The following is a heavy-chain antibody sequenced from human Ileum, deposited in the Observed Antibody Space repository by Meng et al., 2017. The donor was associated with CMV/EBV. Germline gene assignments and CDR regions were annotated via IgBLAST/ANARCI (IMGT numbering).Heavy chain of an antibody. D-gene: IGHD3-22*01. CDR3: ARDRNYYDSSGYLYYYYYGMDV. CDR1: GYSISSGYY. CDR2: IYHSGST. J-gene: IGHJ6*02. Sequence: SETLSLTCTVSGYSISSGYYWGWIRQPPGKGLEWIGSIYHSGSTYYNPSLKSRVTISVDTSKNQFSLKLSSVTAADTAVYYCARDRNYYDSSGYLYYYYYGMDVWGQGTTVTVS. V-gene: IGHV4-38-2*02.